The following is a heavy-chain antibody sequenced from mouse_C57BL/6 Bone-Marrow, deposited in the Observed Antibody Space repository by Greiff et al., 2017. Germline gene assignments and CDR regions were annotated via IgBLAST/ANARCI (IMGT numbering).Heavy chain of an antibody. CDR1: GYTFTSYW. Sequence: QVQLQQPGAELVKPGASVKLSCKASGYTFTSYWMHWVKQRPGQGLEWIGMIHPNSGSTNYNEKFKSKATLTVDKSSSTAYMQLSSLTSEDSAVYYCAREGWRQAWFAYWGQGTLVTVSA. CDR3: AREGWRQAWFAY. V-gene: IGHV1-64*01. CDR2: IHPNSGST. D-gene: IGHD2-3*01. J-gene: IGHJ3*01.